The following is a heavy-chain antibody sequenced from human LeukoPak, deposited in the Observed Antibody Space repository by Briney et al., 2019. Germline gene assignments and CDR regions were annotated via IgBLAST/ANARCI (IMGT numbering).Heavy chain of an antibody. CDR3: AKDRGY. CDR2: ISAVGDNT. V-gene: IGHV3-23*01. CDR1: GFNFSAFP. Sequence: GGSLRLSCAASGFNFSAFPMTWVCQAPGKGLEWVSAISAVGDNTFYADSVKGRFTISRDNSKNTLYLHMNSLRPEDTAVYYCAKDRGYWGQGTLVTVSS. J-gene: IGHJ4*02.